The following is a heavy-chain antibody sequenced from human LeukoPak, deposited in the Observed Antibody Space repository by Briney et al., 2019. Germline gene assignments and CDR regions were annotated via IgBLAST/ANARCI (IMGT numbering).Heavy chain of an antibody. CDR1: GYTFTSYD. J-gene: IGHJ4*02. D-gene: IGHD2-15*01. CDR2: MNPNSGNT. CDR3: ARDGDRRGGYQPDY. Sequence: ASVKVSCKASGYTFTSYDINWVRQATGQGLEWMGWMNPNSGNTGYAQKFQGRVTMTRNTSISTAYMESSSLRSEDTAVYYCARDGDRRGGYQPDYWGQGTLVTVSS. V-gene: IGHV1-8*01.